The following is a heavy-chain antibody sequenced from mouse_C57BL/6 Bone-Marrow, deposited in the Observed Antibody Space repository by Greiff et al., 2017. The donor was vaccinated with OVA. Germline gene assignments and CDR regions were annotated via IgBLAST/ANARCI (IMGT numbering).Heavy chain of an antibody. CDR2: IYPSDSET. V-gene: IGHV1-61*01. Sequence: VQLQQPGAELVRPGSSVKLSCKASGYTFTSYWMDWVKQRPGQGLEWIGNIYPSDSETHYNQKFKDKATLTVDKSSSTAYMQLSSLTSEDSAVYYCARYSIYFDYWGQGTTLTGSS. D-gene: IGHD2-10*02. CDR3: ARYSIYFDY. CDR1: GYTFTSYW. J-gene: IGHJ2*01.